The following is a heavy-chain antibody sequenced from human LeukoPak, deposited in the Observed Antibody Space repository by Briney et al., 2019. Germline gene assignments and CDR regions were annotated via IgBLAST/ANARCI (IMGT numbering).Heavy chain of an antibody. CDR1: GGSLSSYY. CDR3: ARHVRWIQLWFNYYYMDV. J-gene: IGHJ6*03. CDR2: IFYTGST. D-gene: IGHD5-18*01. Sequence: SETLSLTCTVSGGSLSSYYWSWIRQPPGKGLEWVGFIFYTGSTNYNPSLKSRVTMSVDTSKNQFSLKLSSVTAADTAVYYCARHVRWIQLWFNYYYMDVWGKGTTVTVSS. V-gene: IGHV4-59*01.